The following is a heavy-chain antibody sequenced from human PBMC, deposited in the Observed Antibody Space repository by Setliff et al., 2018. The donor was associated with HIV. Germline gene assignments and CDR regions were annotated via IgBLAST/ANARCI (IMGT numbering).Heavy chain of an antibody. CDR1: GGTFSSYA. Sequence: GASVKVSCKASGGTFSSYAISWVRQAPGQGLEWMGGIIPIFGTANYAQKFQGRVTITADESTSTASMELSRLRSEDTAVYYCARGRSGTYDSSAYYFMNYWGQGTLVTVSS. J-gene: IGHJ4*02. D-gene: IGHD3-22*01. CDR3: ARGRSGTYDSSAYYFMNY. V-gene: IGHV1-69*13. CDR2: IIPIFGTA.